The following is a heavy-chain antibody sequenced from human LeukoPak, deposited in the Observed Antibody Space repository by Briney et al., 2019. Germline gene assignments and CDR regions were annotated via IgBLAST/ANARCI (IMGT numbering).Heavy chain of an antibody. CDR2: ISGSGGST. CDR3: AKEAEAISSSSSWYPYFDY. CDR1: GFTFSSYA. D-gene: IGHD6-13*01. V-gene: IGHV3-23*01. Sequence: GGSLRLSCAASGFTFSSYAMSWVRQAPGKGLEWVSAISGSGGSTYYADSVKGRLTISRDNSKNTLYLQMNSLRAEDTAVYYCAKEAEAISSSSSWYPYFDYWGQGTLVTVSS. J-gene: IGHJ4*02.